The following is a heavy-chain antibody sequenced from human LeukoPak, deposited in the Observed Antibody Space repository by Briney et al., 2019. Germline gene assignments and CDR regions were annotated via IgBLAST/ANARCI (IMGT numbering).Heavy chain of an antibody. CDR3: ATARSAGVVRGVIRYFDY. V-gene: IGHV1-24*01. CDR1: GYTLTELS. J-gene: IGHJ4*02. D-gene: IGHD3-10*01. Sequence: ASVKVSCKVSGYTLTELSMHWVRQAPGKGLEWMGGFDPEDGETIYAQKFQGGVTMTEDTSTDTAYMELSSLRSEDTAVYYCATARSAGVVRGVIRYFDYWGQGTLVTVSS. CDR2: FDPEDGET.